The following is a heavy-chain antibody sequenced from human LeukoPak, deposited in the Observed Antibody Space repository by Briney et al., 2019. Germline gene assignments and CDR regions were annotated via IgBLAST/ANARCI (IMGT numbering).Heavy chain of an antibody. CDR2: IRNKADGYTT. D-gene: IGHD3-10*01. CDR1: GFTFSPHY. Sequence: GGSLRLSCAASGFTFSPHYMDWVRQSPGQGPEGVGLIRNKADGYTTIYAASVKGRFTISRDDSKNSIYLQMDSLKTEDTAMYYCGDLGSAGTDHWGQGTLVTVSS. J-gene: IGHJ4*02. V-gene: IGHV3-72*01. CDR3: GDLGSAGTDH.